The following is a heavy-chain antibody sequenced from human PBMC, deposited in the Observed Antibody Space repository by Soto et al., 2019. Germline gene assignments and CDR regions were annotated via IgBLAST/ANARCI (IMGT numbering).Heavy chain of an antibody. Sequence: ASLQVPCKASGYLFTSCGLIWVRQAPGQGLEWMGWISAYNGNTLYAQKFKGRVTMTTDTSTSTAYMELGSLRSDDTAVNYCATDPYCGSAPGCSALDAWGQGTTVNVSS. CDR2: ISAYNGNT. CDR3: ATDPYCGSAPGCSALDA. V-gene: IGHV1-18*04. D-gene: IGHD2-21*01. CDR1: GYLFTSCG. J-gene: IGHJ6*02.